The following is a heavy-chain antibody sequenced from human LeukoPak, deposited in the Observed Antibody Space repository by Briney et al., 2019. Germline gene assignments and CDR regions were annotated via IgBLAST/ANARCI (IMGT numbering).Heavy chain of an antibody. CDR1: GGXIRGYF. Sequence: SETLSLTCTVSGGXIRGYFCTWIRQPPGKGLEWIGYIYYSGSTNYNPSLKSRVTIAVDTSKNQFSLRLNSVTAADTAVYYCAMAYSSSWYYFDYWGQGTLVTVSS. D-gene: IGHD6-13*01. J-gene: IGHJ4*02. CDR3: AMAYSSSWYYFDY. V-gene: IGHV4-59*01. CDR2: IYYSGST.